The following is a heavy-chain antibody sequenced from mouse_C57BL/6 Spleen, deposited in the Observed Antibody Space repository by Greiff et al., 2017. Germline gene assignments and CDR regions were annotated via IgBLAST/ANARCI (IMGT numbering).Heavy chain of an antibody. D-gene: IGHD3-2*02. Sequence: QVQLKQPGTELVKPGASVKLSCKASGYTFTSYWMHWVKQRPGQGLEWIGNINPSNGGTNYNEKFKSKATLTVDKSSSTAYMQLSRLTSEDSAVYYCARNSSGSYYYAMDYWGQGTSVTVSS. V-gene: IGHV1-53*01. CDR2: INPSNGGT. J-gene: IGHJ4*01. CDR3: ARNSSGSYYYAMDY. CDR1: GYTFTSYW.